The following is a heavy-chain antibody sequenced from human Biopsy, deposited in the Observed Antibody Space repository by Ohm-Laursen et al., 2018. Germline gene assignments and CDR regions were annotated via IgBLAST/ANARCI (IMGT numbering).Heavy chain of an antibody. D-gene: IGHD2-2*01. Sequence: SDTLSLTCTVSGGSFTGHYWSWIRQPPGKGLEWIGHISYTGYTSYNASLKSRLTISVDASKNQFSLNLNSVTAADTAVYFCARDVKRYCSGTSCYSGYFGMDVWGQGTTVTVS. J-gene: IGHJ6*02. V-gene: IGHV4-59*11. CDR1: GGSFTGHY. CDR2: ISYTGYT. CDR3: ARDVKRYCSGTSCYSGYFGMDV.